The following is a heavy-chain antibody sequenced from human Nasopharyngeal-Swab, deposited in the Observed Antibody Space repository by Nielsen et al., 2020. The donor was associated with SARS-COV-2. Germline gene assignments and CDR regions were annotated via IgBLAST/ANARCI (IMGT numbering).Heavy chain of an antibody. V-gene: IGHV1-69*04. CDR1: GGTVSSYA. J-gene: IGHJ6*02. CDR3: ARDRLPATAYYYYGMDV. D-gene: IGHD2-2*01. CDR2: IIPILGIV. Sequence: SVKVSCKASGGTVSSYAISWVRQAPGQGLEWMGRIIPILGIVNYAQKLQGRVTITADKSTSTAYMELSSLRSEDTAVYYCARDRLPATAYYYYGMDVWGQGTTVTVSS.